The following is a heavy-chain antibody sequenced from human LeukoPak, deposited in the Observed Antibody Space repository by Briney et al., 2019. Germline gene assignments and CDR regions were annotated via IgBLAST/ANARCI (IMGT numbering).Heavy chain of an antibody. CDR2: IRYDGSNK. CDR3: AKGLGWPPPNWFDP. J-gene: IGHJ5*02. CDR1: GFTFSSYG. D-gene: IGHD6-19*01. Sequence: PGGSLRLSCAASGFTFSSYGMHWVRQAPGKGLEWVACIRYDGSNKYYADSVKGRFTISRDNSKNTLYLQMNSLRAEDTAVYYCAKGLGWPPPNWFDPWGQGTLVTVSS. V-gene: IGHV3-30*02.